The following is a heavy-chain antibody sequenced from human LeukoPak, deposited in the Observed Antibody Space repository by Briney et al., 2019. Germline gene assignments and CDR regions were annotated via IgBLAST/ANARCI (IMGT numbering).Heavy chain of an antibody. D-gene: IGHD2-15*01. J-gene: IGHJ3*02. CDR3: ARRRYCSGGSCYEVWAFDI. CDR1: GYSFTSYW. CDR2: IYPGDSDT. Sequence: GESLKIPCKGSGYSFTSYWIGWVRQMPGKGLEWMGIIYPGDSDTRYSPSFQGQVTISADKSISTAYLQWSSLKASDTAMYYCARRRYCSGGSCYEVWAFDIWGQGTMVTVSS. V-gene: IGHV5-51*01.